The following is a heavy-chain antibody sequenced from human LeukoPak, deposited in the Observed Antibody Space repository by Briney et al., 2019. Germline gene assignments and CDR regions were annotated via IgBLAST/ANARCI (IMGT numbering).Heavy chain of an antibody. D-gene: IGHD1-26*01. V-gene: IGHV3-43D*03. Sequence: GGSLRLSCAASGFTFDDYAMHWVRQAPGKGLEWVSLISWDGSSAYYADSLKGRFTISRDNSKNSLYMQMNSLRVEDTALYYCAKGRSGSLNDAFDIRGQGTMVTVSS. CDR3: AKGRSGSLNDAFDI. CDR2: ISWDGSSA. J-gene: IGHJ3*02. CDR1: GFTFDDYA.